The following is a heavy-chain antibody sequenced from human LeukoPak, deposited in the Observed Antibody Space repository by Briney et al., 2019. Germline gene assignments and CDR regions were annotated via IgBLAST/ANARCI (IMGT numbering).Heavy chain of an antibody. D-gene: IGHD1-26*01. CDR1: GGSINSGY. CDR3: AGGHYPLEY. Sequence: KSSETLSLTCSVSGGSINSGYWSWIRQPPGKGLEWIGLLYPSGSTNYNPSLKSRVTISADTSRTQFSLKLSSMTAADTAVYYCAGGHYPLEYWGQGTLVTVSS. J-gene: IGHJ4*02. CDR2: LYPSGST. V-gene: IGHV4-59*01.